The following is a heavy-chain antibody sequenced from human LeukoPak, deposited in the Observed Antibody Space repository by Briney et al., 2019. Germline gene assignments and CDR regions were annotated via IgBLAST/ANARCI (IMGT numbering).Heavy chain of an antibody. V-gene: IGHV4-39*01. Sequence: SETLSLTCTVSGGSISSSSYYWGWIRQPPGKGLEWIGSIYYSGSTYYNPSLKSRVTISVDTSKNQFSLKLSSVTAADTAVYYCARARRTHYYDSSGYYADYWGQGTLVTVSS. CDR2: IYYSGST. D-gene: IGHD3-22*01. CDR3: ARARRTHYYDSSGYYADY. J-gene: IGHJ4*02. CDR1: GGSISSSSYY.